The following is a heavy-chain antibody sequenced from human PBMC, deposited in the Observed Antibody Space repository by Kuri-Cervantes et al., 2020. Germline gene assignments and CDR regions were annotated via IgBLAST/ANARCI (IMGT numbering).Heavy chain of an antibody. J-gene: IGHJ4*02. Sequence: ASVKVSCKTSGYTFTGYYMHWMRQAPGQGLEWMGWINPNSGDTNYAQKFQGRVTMTRDTSISTAYMELSRLRSDDTAVYYCASRGPYSSSPNDLDYWCQGTLVTVSS. D-gene: IGHD6-13*01. CDR3: ASRGPYSSSPNDLDY. CDR1: GYTFTGYY. CDR2: INPNSGDT. V-gene: IGHV1-2*02.